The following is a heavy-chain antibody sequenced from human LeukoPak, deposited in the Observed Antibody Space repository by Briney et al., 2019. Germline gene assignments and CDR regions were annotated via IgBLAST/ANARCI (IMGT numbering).Heavy chain of an antibody. CDR3: ARVYSSGWYDY. V-gene: IGHV4-4*07. D-gene: IGHD6-19*01. Sequence: PSETLSLTCTVSAGSISSYHWSWIRQPAGKGLEWIGRIYTSGSTNYNPSLKSRVTMSVDTSENQFSLRLSSVTAADTAVYYCARVYSSGWYDYWGQGTLVTVSS. J-gene: IGHJ4*02. CDR1: AGSISSYH. CDR2: IYTSGST.